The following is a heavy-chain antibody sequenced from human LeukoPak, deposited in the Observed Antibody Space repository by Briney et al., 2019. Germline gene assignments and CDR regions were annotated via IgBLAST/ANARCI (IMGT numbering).Heavy chain of an antibody. J-gene: IGHJ5*02. CDR3: ARGTTALPVTLYYYDNSGLNWFDP. V-gene: IGHV1-46*01. CDR2: INPSGGST. Sequence: ASVKVSCKASGYTFTSYYMHWVRQAPGQGLEWMGIINPSGGSTSYAQKFQGRVTMTRDTSTSTVYMELSSLRSEDTAVDCCARGTTALPVTLYYYDNSGLNWFDPWGQGTLVTVSS. D-gene: IGHD3-22*01. CDR1: GYTFTSYY.